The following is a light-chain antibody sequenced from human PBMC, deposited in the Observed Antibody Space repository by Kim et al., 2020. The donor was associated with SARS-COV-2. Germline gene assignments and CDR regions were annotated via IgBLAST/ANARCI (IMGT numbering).Light chain of an antibody. CDR2: GNS. CDR1: SSNIGAGYY. CDR3: QSYDSSLSDVV. Sequence: RVTISCTGSSSNIGAGYYVHGYQQLPGTAPKLLIYGNSNRPSGVPDRFSGSKSGASASLAITGLQAEDEADYYCQSYDSSLSDVVFGGGTQLTVL. J-gene: IGLJ2*01. V-gene: IGLV1-40*03.